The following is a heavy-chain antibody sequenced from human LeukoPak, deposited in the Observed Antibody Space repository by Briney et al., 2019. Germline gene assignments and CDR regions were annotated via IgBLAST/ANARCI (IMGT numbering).Heavy chain of an antibody. D-gene: IGHD2-8*01. J-gene: IGHJ3*02. Sequence: ASVKVSCKVSGYTLTELSMHWVRQAPGKGLEWMGGFDPGDGETIYAQKFQGRVTMTEDTSTDTAYMELSSLRSEDTAVYYCATGLLNYRGAFNIWAKGQWSPSLQ. CDR3: ATGLLNYRGAFNI. V-gene: IGHV1-24*01. CDR1: GYTLTELS. CDR2: FDPGDGET.